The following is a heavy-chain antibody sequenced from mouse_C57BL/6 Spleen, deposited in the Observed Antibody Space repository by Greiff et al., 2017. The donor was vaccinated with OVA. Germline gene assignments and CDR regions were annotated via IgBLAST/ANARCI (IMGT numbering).Heavy chain of an antibody. CDR3: ARSYGKYGALFAY. V-gene: IGHV1-19*01. D-gene: IGHD2-1*01. Sequence: EVQLQESGPVLVKPGASVTMSCKASGYTFTDYYMNWVKQRPGKSLEWIGVINPYTGGTSYNQKFKGKATLTVDKSSSTAYMELNSLTSEESAVYYGARSYGKYGALFAYWGQGTLVTVSA. J-gene: IGHJ3*01. CDR2: INPYTGGT. CDR1: GYTFTDYY.